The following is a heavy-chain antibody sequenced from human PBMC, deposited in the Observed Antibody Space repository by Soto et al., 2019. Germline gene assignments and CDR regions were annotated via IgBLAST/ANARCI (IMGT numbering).Heavy chain of an antibody. D-gene: IGHD2-21*02. CDR1: GFTFSSYG. CDR2: IWYDGSNK. Sequence: GGSLRLSCAASGFTFSSYGMHWVRQAPGKGLEWVAVIWYDGSNKYYADSVKGRFTISRDNSKNTLYLQMNSLRAEDTAVYYCAILSRRDCGGDCYSEPDYWGQGTLVTVSS. J-gene: IGHJ4*02. V-gene: IGHV3-33*01. CDR3: AILSRRDCGGDCYSEPDY.